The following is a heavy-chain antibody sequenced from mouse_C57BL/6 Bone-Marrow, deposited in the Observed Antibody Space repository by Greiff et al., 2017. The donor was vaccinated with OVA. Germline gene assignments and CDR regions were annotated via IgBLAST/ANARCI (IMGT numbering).Heavy chain of an antibody. Sequence: ESGPGILQPSQTLSLTCSFSGFSLRPFGMGVGWIRQPSGKGLEWLAPIWWGDDKYSTPALKSRLTICKDTSENQVFLKIANVDTADTATYYCARMSVSYSPFAYWGQGTLVTVSA. J-gene: IGHJ3*01. CDR2: IWWGDDK. V-gene: IGHV8-8*01. CDR1: GFSLRPFGMG. D-gene: IGHD2-12*01. CDR3: ARMSVSYSPFAY.